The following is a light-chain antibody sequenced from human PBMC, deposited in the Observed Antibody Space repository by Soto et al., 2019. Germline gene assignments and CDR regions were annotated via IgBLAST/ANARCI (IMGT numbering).Light chain of an antibody. J-gene: IGKJ4*01. CDR1: QTVRNGY. V-gene: IGKV3-20*01. Sequence: EIVLTQSPGFLSVSPGERATLSCRASQTVRNGYLAWYQHKAGQAPRLLIYRTLSRAAGIPDRFSGSGSGTDFTLTISRLEPEDFAVYFCQQYGDSPVTFGGGTKVEIK. CDR3: QQYGDSPVT. CDR2: RTL.